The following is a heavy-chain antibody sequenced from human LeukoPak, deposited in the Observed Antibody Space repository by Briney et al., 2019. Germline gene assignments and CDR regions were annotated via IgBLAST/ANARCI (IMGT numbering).Heavy chain of an antibody. V-gene: IGHV3-74*01. Sequence: AGGSLSFSCAASGFTFSSYWRHWVRKAPGKGRVWVSRINSDGSSTSYADSVKGRFTISRDNAKTTLYLPMNRLRAEDTAVYYCARAFPYYDFWSGYYKDYFDYWGQGTLVTVSS. D-gene: IGHD3-3*01. CDR3: ARAFPYYDFWSGYYKDYFDY. J-gene: IGHJ4*02. CDR1: GFTFSSYW. CDR2: INSDGSST.